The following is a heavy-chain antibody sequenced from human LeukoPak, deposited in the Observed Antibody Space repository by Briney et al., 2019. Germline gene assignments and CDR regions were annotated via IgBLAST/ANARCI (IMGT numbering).Heavy chain of an antibody. V-gene: IGHV1-69*13. J-gene: IGHJ4*02. Sequence: ASVKVSCKASGGTFSSYAIRWVRRAPGQGLEWMGGIIPIFGTANYAQKFQGRVTITADESTSTAYMELSSLRSEDTAVYYCARVLRGQLVRAYFDYWGQGTLVTVSS. CDR1: GGTFSSYA. CDR2: IIPIFGTA. D-gene: IGHD6-13*01. CDR3: ARVLRGQLVRAYFDY.